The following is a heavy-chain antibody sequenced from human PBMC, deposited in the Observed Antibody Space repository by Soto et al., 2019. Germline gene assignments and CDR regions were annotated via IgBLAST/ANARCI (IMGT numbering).Heavy chain of an antibody. Sequence: PGGSLRLSCAASGFTFISYAMYWVRQAPGKGLEWVAVISYDGSNKNYADSVKGRFTISRDNSKNTLHLQMNSLRAEDTAVSNCARDRFYVSHTYYYIYVMDVWGQGTTVTV. J-gene: IGHJ6*02. V-gene: IGHV3-30-3*01. D-gene: IGHD3-22*01. CDR3: ARDRFYVSHTYYYIYVMDV. CDR2: ISYDGSNK. CDR1: GFTFISYA.